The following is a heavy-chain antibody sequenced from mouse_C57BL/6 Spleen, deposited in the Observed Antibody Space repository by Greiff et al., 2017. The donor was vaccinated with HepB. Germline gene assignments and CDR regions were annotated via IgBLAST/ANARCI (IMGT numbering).Heavy chain of an antibody. V-gene: IGHV1-82*01. CDR2: IYPGDGDT. D-gene: IGHD1-1*01. CDR3: ASYGSSYRTWFAY. J-gene: IGHJ3*01. CDR1: GYAFSSSW. Sequence: VKLQESGPELVKPGASVKISCKASGYAFSSSWMNWVKQRPGKGLEWIGRIYPGDGDTNYNGKFKGKATLTADKSSSTAYMQLSSLTSEDSAVYFCASYGSSYRTWFAYWGQGTLVTVSA.